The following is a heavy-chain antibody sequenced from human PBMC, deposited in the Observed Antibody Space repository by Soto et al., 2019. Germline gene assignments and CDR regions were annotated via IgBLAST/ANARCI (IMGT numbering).Heavy chain of an antibody. CDR2: PGSDGFGA. CDR1: DFSPSPYW. D-gene: IGHD3-16*01. J-gene: IGHJ4*02. Sequence: LRLSCAASDFSPSPYWMHWVRQVPGRGLDWVARPGSDGFGAAYADSGKGRLFISRDIARNTLSLQVDSLRADDTAVYDCARDLGVPDYWGRGTSVTIYS. V-gene: IGHV3-74*03. CDR3: ARDLGVPDY.